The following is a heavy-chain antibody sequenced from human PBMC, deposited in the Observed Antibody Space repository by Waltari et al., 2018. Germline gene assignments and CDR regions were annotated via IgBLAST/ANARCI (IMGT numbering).Heavy chain of an antibody. CDR3: ASRIAARPWYFDY. J-gene: IGHJ4*02. D-gene: IGHD6-6*01. V-gene: IGHV4-59*01. Sequence: QVQLQESGPGLVKPSETLSLTCTVSGGSISSYYWSWIRQPPGKGLEWIGYIYYSVSTNYNPSLKSRVTISVDTSKNQFSLKLSSVTAADTAVYYCASRIAARPWYFDYWGQGTLVTVSS. CDR1: GGSISSYY. CDR2: IYYSVST.